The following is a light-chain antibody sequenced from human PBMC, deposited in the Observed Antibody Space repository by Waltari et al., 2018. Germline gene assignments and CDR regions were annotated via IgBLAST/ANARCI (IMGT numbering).Light chain of an antibody. CDR1: RSVLDTSKNKNF. V-gene: IGKV4-1*01. J-gene: IGKJ2*01. CDR3: QQYYAAPYT. CDR2: WAS. Sequence: DIVMTQSPDSLAVSLGGRATINCKSSRSVLDTSKNKNFLAWYQLKPGQSPKLLIYWASTRESGVPDRFSASVSGTDFTHTISSLQAEDVAIYSCQQYYAAPYTFGQGTKVEIK.